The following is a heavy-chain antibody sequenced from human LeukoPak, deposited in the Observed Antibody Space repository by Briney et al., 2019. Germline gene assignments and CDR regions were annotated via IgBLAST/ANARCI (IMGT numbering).Heavy chain of an antibody. D-gene: IGHD6-13*01. CDR3: ARDLEAANTYYFDY. J-gene: IGHJ4*02. CDR1: GFTFSNYA. V-gene: IGHV3-66*01. CDR2: ISSAGTT. Sequence: PGGSLRLSCAASGFTFSNYAMNWVRQAPGKGLEWVSIISSAGTTYYADSVKGRFTISRDNSKNTVYLQVNSLRDEDTAVYYCARDLEAANTYYFDYWGQGTMVTVSS.